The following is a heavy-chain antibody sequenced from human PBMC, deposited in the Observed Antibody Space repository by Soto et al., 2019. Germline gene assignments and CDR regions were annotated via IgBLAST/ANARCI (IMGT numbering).Heavy chain of an antibody. CDR2: ISAYNGNT. CDR1: GYTFTTYG. V-gene: IGHV1-18*01. Sequence: QIQLVQSGAEVKKPGASVKVSCKASGYTFTTYGISWVRQAPGQGLEWMGWISAYNGNTNYAQKLQGRVTMTTDTSTSTAYMELRSLRSDDTAVYYCARSLYYYDSSSRNSGWYFDLWGRGTLVTVSS. J-gene: IGHJ2*01. D-gene: IGHD3-22*01. CDR3: ARSLYYYDSSSRNSGWYFDL.